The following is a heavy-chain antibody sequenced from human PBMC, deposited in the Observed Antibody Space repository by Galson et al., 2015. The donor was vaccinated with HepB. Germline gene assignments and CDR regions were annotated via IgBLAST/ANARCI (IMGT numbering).Heavy chain of an antibody. J-gene: IGHJ5*02. CDR3: ARGHSGGDWLLS. V-gene: IGHV1-18*01. D-gene: IGHD3-9*01. CDR1: GYTFTSYG. Sequence: SCKASGYTFTSYGISWVRQAPGQGLEWMGWISAYNGYTNYAQKLQGRVTMTTDTSTSTAYMELRSLRSDDTAVYYCARGHSGGDWLLSWGQGTLVTVSS. CDR2: ISAYNGYT.